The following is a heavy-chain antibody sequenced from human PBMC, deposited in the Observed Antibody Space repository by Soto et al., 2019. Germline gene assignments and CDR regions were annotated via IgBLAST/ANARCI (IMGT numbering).Heavy chain of an antibody. Sequence: QVQLVQSGAEVKKPGSSVKVSCKASGGTFSSYAISWVRQAPGQGLEWMGGTIPIFGTANYAQKFQGRVTITADKSTSTAYMELSSLRSEDTAVYYCARDYYDSSGYYQYHFNYWGQGTLVTVSS. CDR1: GGTFSSYA. CDR2: TIPIFGTA. D-gene: IGHD3-22*01. CDR3: ARDYYDSSGYYQYHFNY. V-gene: IGHV1-69*06. J-gene: IGHJ4*02.